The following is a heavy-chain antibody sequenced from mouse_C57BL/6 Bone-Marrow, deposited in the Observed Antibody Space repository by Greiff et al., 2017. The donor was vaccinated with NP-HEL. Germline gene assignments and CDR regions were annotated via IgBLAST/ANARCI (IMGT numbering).Heavy chain of an antibody. J-gene: IGHJ3*01. V-gene: IGHV14-4*01. CDR3: TTLCYGRRFAY. CDR1: GFNIKDDY. CDR2: IDPENGDT. D-gene: IGHD1-1*02. Sequence: VQLQQSGAELVRPGASVKLSCTASGFNIKDDYMHWVKQRPEQGLEWIGWIDPENGDTEYASKFQGKATITADTSSNTAYLQLSSLTSEDTAVYYCTTLCYGRRFAYGGRGTLVTVSA.